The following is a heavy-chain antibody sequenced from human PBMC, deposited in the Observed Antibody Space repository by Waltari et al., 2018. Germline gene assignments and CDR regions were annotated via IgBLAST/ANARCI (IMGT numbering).Heavy chain of an antibody. Sequence: EVQLAQSGAEVKKPGESLKISCNGSGYRFAKYWIRWVRQMPGKGLEWMGVIYPGDSNTKYSLSFQGQVTISADTSISTAYLQWSSLKASDTAIYFCARQNIHSYGYGYFDFWGQGTLVTVSS. CDR1: GYRFAKYW. V-gene: IGHV5-51*01. D-gene: IGHD5-18*01. CDR2: IYPGDSNT. CDR3: ARQNIHSYGYGYFDF. J-gene: IGHJ4*02.